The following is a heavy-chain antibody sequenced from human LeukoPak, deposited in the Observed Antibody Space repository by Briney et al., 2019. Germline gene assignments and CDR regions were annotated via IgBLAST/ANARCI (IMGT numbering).Heavy chain of an antibody. Sequence: SQTLSLTCTVSGGSISSGGYYWSWIRQHPGKGLEWIGYIYYSGSTYYNPFLKSRVTISVDTSKNQFSLKLSSVTAADTAVYYCARVVGIAAAAEYYFDYWGQGTLVTVSS. CDR3: ARVVGIAAAAEYYFDY. J-gene: IGHJ4*02. CDR2: IYYSGST. D-gene: IGHD6-13*01. CDR1: GGSISSGGYY. V-gene: IGHV4-31*03.